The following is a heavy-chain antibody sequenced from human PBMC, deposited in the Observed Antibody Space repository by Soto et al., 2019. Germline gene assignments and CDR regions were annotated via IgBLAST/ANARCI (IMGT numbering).Heavy chain of an antibody. CDR3: ARGAGMRFGESPYYYYYGMDV. Sequence: ASVKVSCKASGYTVTSYDINWVRQATGQGLEWMGWMNPNSGNTGYAQKFQGRVTMTRNTSISTAYMELSSLRSEDTAVYYCARGAGMRFGESPYYYYYGMDVWGQGTTVTVSS. CDR2: MNPNSGNT. J-gene: IGHJ6*02. D-gene: IGHD3-10*01. CDR1: GYTVTSYD. V-gene: IGHV1-8*01.